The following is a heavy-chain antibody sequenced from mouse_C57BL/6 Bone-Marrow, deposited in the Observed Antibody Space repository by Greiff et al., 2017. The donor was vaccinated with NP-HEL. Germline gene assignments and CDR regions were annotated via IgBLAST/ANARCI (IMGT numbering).Heavy chain of an antibody. D-gene: IGHD4-1*01. CDR3: ARSGTNAMDY. J-gene: IGHJ4*01. Sequence: QVQLQQPGAELVKPGASVKLSCKASGYTFTSYWMHWVKQRPGQGLEWIGLIHPNSGSTNYNEKFKSKATLTVDKSSSTAYMQLSSLTSEDAAVYNCARSGTNAMDYWGKGTSVTVST. V-gene: IGHV1-64*01. CDR1: GYTFTSYW. CDR2: IHPNSGST.